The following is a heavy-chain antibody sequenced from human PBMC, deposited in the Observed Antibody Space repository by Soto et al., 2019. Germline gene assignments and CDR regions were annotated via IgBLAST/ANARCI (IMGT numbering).Heavy chain of an antibody. Sequence: PVGSLRLSCEASGFTFSSYAMHWVRQAPGKGLEWVAVISYDGSNKYYADSVKGRFTISRDNSKNTLYLQMNSLRAEDTAVYYCARIAVGGAFDIWGQGTMVTVSS. V-gene: IGHV3-30-3*01. CDR1: GFTFSSYA. J-gene: IGHJ3*02. CDR2: ISYDGSNK. CDR3: ARIAVGGAFDI. D-gene: IGHD6-19*01.